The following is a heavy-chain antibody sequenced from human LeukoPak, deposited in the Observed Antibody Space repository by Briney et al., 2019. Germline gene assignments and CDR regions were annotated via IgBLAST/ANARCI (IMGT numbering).Heavy chain of an antibody. Sequence: SETLSLTCTVSGGSISGYYWSWIRQPPGKGLEWIGYIYYSGSINYNPSLKSRVTISVDTSKNQFSLKLTSVTAADTAVYYCARHLYGSGSYDYWGQGTQVTVSS. D-gene: IGHD3-10*01. V-gene: IGHV4-59*08. J-gene: IGHJ4*02. CDR1: GGSISGYY. CDR2: IYYSGSI. CDR3: ARHLYGSGSYDY.